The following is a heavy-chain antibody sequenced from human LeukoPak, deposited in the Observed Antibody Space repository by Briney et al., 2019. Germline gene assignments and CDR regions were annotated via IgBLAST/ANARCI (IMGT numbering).Heavy chain of an antibody. CDR2: ISSSGSTI. Sequence: GGSLRLSCVASGFTFSSYEMNWVRQAPGKGLEWVSYISSSGSTINYAVSVKGRFTISRDNAKKSLYLQMNSLRVEDTAVYYCARKTGSTIQYGSGMFDYWGQGTLVTVSS. CDR1: GFTFSSYE. CDR3: ARKTGSTIQYGSGMFDY. D-gene: IGHD3-10*01. V-gene: IGHV3-48*03. J-gene: IGHJ4*02.